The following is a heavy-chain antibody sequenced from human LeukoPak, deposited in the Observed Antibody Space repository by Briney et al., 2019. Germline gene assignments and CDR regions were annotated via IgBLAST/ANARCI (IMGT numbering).Heavy chain of an antibody. CDR3: ARVLDFWSGYSRRFDY. CDR2: IYTGGNT. CDR1: GFTVDSNY. Sequence: GGSLRLSCAASGFTVDSNYLSWVRQAPGKGLEWVSTIYTGGNTYYADSVKGRFTLSRDNSKNTLYLQMNSLRAEDTAVYYCARVLDFWSGYSRRFDYWGQGTLVTVSS. V-gene: IGHV3-53*01. J-gene: IGHJ4*02. D-gene: IGHD3-3*01.